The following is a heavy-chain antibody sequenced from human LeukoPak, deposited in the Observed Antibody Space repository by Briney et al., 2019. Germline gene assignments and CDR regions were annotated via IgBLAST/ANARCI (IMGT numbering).Heavy chain of an antibody. J-gene: IGHJ4*02. CDR3: ARVSLYYDFWSGYYSGGLDY. CDR2: ISSNGGST. Sequence: GGSLRLSCAASGFTLSSYAMHWVRQAPGKGLEYVSAISSNGGSTYYANSVKGRFTISRDNSKNTLYLQMGSLRAEDMAGYYCARVSLYYDFWSGYYSGGLDYWGQGTLVTVSS. CDR1: GFTLSSYA. V-gene: IGHV3-64*01. D-gene: IGHD3-3*01.